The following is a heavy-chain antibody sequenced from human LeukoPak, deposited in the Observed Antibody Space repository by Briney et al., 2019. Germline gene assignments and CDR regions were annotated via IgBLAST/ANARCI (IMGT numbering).Heavy chain of an antibody. CDR2: ISYDASNK. CDR1: GFTFSSYA. CDR3: AREEYGGVYFDY. D-gene: IGHD4-23*01. J-gene: IGHJ4*02. Sequence: GGSLRLSCAASGFTFSSYAMHWVRQAPGQGLEWVAVISYDASNKYYTGSVKGRFTISRDNSKNMLYLQMDNLRVEDTAVYHCAREEYGGVYFDYWGQGTLVTVSS. V-gene: IGHV3-30-3*01.